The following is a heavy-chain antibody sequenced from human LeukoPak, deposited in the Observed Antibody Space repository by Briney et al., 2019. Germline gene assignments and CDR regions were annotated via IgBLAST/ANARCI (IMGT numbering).Heavy chain of an antibody. CDR1: GGSISSYY. V-gene: IGHV4-59*01. D-gene: IGHD1-26*01. Sequence: SETLSLTCTVSGGSISSYYWSWIRQPPGKGLEWIGYIYYSGSTNYNPSLKSQVTISVDTSKNQFSLKLSSVTAADTAAYYCARGIVGANPYYYYYMDVWGKGTTVTVSS. CDR2: IYYSGST. CDR3: ARGIVGANPYYYYYMDV. J-gene: IGHJ6*03.